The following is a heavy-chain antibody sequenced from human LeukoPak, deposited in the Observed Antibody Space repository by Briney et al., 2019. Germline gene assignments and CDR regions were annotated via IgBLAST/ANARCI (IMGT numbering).Heavy chain of an antibody. CDR2: IYYSGST. Sequence: PSETLSLTCTVSGGSISSYYWSWIRQPPGKGLEWIGYIYYSGSTNYNPSLKSRVTISVVTSKNQFSLKLSSVTAADTAVYYCARPSSSLGAFDIWGQGTMVTVSS. J-gene: IGHJ3*02. V-gene: IGHV4-59*08. CDR1: GGSISSYY. CDR3: ARPSSSLGAFDI. D-gene: IGHD6-13*01.